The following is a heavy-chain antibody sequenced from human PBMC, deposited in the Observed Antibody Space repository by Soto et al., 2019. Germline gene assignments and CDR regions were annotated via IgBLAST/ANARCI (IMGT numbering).Heavy chain of an antibody. CDR2: INHSGST. J-gene: IGHJ5*02. V-gene: IGHV4-34*01. Sequence: QVQLQQWGAGLLKPSETLSLTCAVYGGSFSGYYWSWIRQPPGKGLEWIGEINHSGSTNYNPSLKSRVTISVDTSKNQFALKLSSVTAADTAVYYCARDPMRFGVVPSNWFDPWGQGTLVTVSS. CDR3: ARDPMRFGVVPSNWFDP. CDR1: GGSFSGYY. D-gene: IGHD3-3*01.